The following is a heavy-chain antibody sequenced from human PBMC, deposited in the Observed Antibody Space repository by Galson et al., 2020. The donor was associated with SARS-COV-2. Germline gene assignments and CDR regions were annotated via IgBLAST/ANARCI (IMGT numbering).Heavy chain of an antibody. Sequence: GESLKISCAGSGFTFSSYAMHWVRQAPGKGLEWVAVISYDGSNKYYADSVKGRFTISRDNYKNMLYLQMNSLRAEDTAVYYCARAGNSGYYGPWDYWGQGTLVTVSS. CDR1: GFTFSSYA. J-gene: IGHJ4*02. CDR3: ARAGNSGYYGPWDY. CDR2: ISYDGSNK. V-gene: IGHV3-30*04. D-gene: IGHD3-22*01.